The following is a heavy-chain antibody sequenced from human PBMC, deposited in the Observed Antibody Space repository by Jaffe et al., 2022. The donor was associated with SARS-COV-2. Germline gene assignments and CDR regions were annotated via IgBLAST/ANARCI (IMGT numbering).Heavy chain of an antibody. CDR1: GYTFTTYT. D-gene: IGHD3-10*01. J-gene: IGHJ5*02. CDR2: ISGVNANT. Sequence: QVQLVQSGAEVKKPGASVKISCKASGYTFTTYTMHWVRQAPGQRLEYMGWISGVNANTKYSEKFQGRVTITRDTPASTAYMELSSLRSEDTAVYYCARDFRPRTVRGEWWFDPWGQGTLVTVSS. CDR3: ARDFRPRTVRGEWWFDP. V-gene: IGHV1-3*01.